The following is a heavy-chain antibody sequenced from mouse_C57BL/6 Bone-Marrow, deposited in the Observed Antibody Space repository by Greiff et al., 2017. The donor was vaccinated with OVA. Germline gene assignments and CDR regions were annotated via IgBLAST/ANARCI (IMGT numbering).Heavy chain of an antibody. CDR3: TSLCYGNSYWYFDV. Sequence: EVKVEESGGGLVQPGGSMKLSCVASGFTFSNYWMNWVRQSPEKGLEWVAQIRLKSDNYATHYAESVKGRFTISRDDSKSSVYLQMNNLRAEDTGIYYCTSLCYGNSYWYFDVWGTGTTVTVSS. J-gene: IGHJ1*03. D-gene: IGHD2-1*01. CDR2: IRLKSDNYAT. V-gene: IGHV6-3*01. CDR1: GFTFSNYW.